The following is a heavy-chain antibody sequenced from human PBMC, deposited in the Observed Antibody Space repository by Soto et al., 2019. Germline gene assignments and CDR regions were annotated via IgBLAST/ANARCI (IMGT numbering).Heavy chain of an antibody. CDR3: AKRDFFGSGSYFNRGDAFNI. D-gene: IGHD3-10*01. CDR2: IYSGGSK. J-gene: IGHJ3*02. CDR1: GLTVSSNY. Sequence: PGGSLRLSCAASGLTVSSNYMNWVRQAPGKGLEWVSVIYSGGSKYYADSVKGRFTISRDNSKNTLYLQMNSLRAEDTAVYYCAKRDFFGSGSYFNRGDAFNIWGQGTMVTVSS. V-gene: IGHV3-66*01.